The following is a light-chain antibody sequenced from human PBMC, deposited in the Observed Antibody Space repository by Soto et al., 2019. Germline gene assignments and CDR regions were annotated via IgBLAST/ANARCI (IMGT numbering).Light chain of an antibody. CDR1: NIGSKT. V-gene: IGLV3-21*02. Sequence: SYDLTQPPSVSVAPGQTASITCGGINIGSKTVHWYQQKPGQAPMLVVYDDADRPSGIPERFSGSNSGNTATLTISRVEAGAEAAYYCQVGDVSLDHQVFGGGTKVTVL. CDR3: QVGDVSLDHQV. CDR2: DDA. J-gene: IGLJ2*01.